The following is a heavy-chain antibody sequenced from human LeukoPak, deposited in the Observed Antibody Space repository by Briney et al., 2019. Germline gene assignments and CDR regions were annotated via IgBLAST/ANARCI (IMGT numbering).Heavy chain of an antibody. Sequence: GGSPRLSCAASGFTFSSAAMTWVRQAPGKGLEWVSTITGSDDRTYYGDSVKGRFTISRDYSKNTLHLQMNSLRVEDTAIYYCAKGPQLNSGYHPNYWGQGILVTVSS. CDR1: GFTFSSAA. V-gene: IGHV3-23*01. D-gene: IGHD3-22*01. CDR2: ITGSDDRT. CDR3: AKGPQLNSGYHPNY. J-gene: IGHJ4*02.